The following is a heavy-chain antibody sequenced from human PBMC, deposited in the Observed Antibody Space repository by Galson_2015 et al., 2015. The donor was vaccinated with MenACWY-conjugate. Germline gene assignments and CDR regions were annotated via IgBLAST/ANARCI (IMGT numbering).Heavy chain of an antibody. V-gene: IGHV1-46*01. CDR1: GYTFTTYY. Sequence: SVKVSCKASGYTFTTYYMHWVRQAPGQGLEWMGIIRPSGDDGTTYAQKFQGRVTMTRDTSTSTVYMDLSSLRSADTAAYYCVRDYRVGGVDYWGQGPLVTVSS. J-gene: IGHJ4*02. CDR3: VRDYRVGGVDY. D-gene: IGHD3-16*01. CDR2: IRPSGDDGT.